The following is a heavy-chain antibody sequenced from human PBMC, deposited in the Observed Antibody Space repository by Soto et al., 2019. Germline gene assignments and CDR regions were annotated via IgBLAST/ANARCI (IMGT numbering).Heavy chain of an antibody. Sequence: QVQLQQWGAGLLKPSETLSLTCAVYGGSFSGYYWSWIRQPPGKGLEWIGEINHSGSTNYNPSLQRRGTISVDTSKSQFPLKLSSVTAADTVVYYGARGRGGYCSSSGCFNTYYYYYYMGVGGKGTTVTVAS. CDR1: GGSFSGYY. V-gene: IGHV4-34*01. D-gene: IGHD2-2*01. CDR3: ARGRGGYCSSSGCFNTYYYYYYMGV. CDR2: INHSGST. J-gene: IGHJ6*03.